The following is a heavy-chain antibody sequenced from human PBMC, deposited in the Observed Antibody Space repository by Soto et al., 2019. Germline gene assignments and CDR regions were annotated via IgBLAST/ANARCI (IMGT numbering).Heavy chain of an antibody. CDR2: IWHDGSGT. Sequence: QVKLVESGGGVVQPGRSLRLSCAASGFVFTTYDMHWVRQAPGKGLEWVGVIWHDGSGTYYADALKGRFTISRDNSKNTLFLQMDSLTVEDTAVYYCVRDPVALRNRVRVGYFNLWGRGTQVTVSS. J-gene: IGHJ2*01. CDR1: GFVFTTYD. CDR3: VRDPVALRNRVRVGYFNL. D-gene: IGHD1-26*01. V-gene: IGHV3-33*01.